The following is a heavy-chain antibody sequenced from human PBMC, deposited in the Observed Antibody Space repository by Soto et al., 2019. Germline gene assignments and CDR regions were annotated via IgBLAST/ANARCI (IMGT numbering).Heavy chain of an antibody. D-gene: IGHD1-26*01. J-gene: IGHJ4*02. V-gene: IGHV4-30-2*01. Sequence: PSETLSLTCAVSGGSISSGGYSWSWIRQPPGKGLEWIGYIYHSGSTYYNPSLKSRVTISVDTSKNQFSLKLTSVTAADTAVYYCARHGLYSGSPGHFDYWGQGTLVTVSS. CDR2: IYHSGST. CDR3: ARHGLYSGSPGHFDY. CDR1: GGSISSGGYS.